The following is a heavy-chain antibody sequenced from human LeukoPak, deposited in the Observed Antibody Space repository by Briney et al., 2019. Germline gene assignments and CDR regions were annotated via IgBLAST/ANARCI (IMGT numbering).Heavy chain of an antibody. CDR1: GFTFSNSA. J-gene: IGHJ4*02. CDR2: ISGSGGST. V-gene: IGHV3-23*01. Sequence: PGGSLRLSCAASGFTFSNSALSWVRQAPGKGLEWVSDISGSGGSTYYADSLKGRFTISRDNSKNTLYLQMNSLRAEDTAVYYCAKRIQSAMATGYWGQGTLVTVSS. D-gene: IGHD5-18*01. CDR3: AKRIQSAMATGY.